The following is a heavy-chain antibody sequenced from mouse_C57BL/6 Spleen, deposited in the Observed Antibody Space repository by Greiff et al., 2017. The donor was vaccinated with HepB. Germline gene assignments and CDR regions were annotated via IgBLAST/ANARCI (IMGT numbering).Heavy chain of an antibody. V-gene: IGHV3-6*01. CDR1: GYSITSGYY. CDR2: ISYDGSN. J-gene: IGHJ2*01. Sequence: EVKLQESGPGLVKPSQSLSLTCSVTGYSITSGYYWNWIRQFPGNKLEWMGYISYDGSNNYNPSLKNRISITRDTSKNQFFLKLNSVTTEDTATYYCARGRVREDYFDYWGQGTTLTVSS. CDR3: ARGRVREDYFDY. D-gene: IGHD2-1*01.